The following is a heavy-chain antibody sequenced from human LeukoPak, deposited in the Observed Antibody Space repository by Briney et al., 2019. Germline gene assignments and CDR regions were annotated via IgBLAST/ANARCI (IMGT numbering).Heavy chain of an antibody. J-gene: IGHJ4*02. D-gene: IGHD2-8*01. CDR1: GFTFSNYW. V-gene: IGHV3-74*01. Sequence: GGSLRLSCAASGFTFSNYWMHWVRQVPGKGLVCVSRINIDGTSTSYADSVKGRFTISRDNAKNALYLQMNSLRAEDTAVYYCVRYCTIGVCSRRNFDYWGQGTLVTVSS. CDR3: VRYCTIGVCSRRNFDY. CDR2: INIDGTST.